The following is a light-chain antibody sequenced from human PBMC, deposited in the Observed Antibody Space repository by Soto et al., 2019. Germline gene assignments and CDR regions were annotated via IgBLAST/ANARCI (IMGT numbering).Light chain of an antibody. J-gene: IGLJ1*01. CDR1: SSNIGNNF. V-gene: IGLV1-51*01. Sequence: QSVLTQPPSVSAAPGQRVTISWSGSSSNIGNNFVSWYQQLPGTAPKLLIYDNSKRFSGIPDRFSGSKSGTSATLGITGLQTGDEADYFCGTWDGSLRAYVFGPGTKVTVL. CDR2: DNS. CDR3: GTWDGSLRAYV.